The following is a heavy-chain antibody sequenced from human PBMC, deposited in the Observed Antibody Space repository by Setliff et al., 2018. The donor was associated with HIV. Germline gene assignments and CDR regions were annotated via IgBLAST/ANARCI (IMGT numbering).Heavy chain of an antibody. CDR1: GYTFTRNQ. J-gene: IGHJ4*02. CDR3: ARDGGDGSGYYYADY. V-gene: IGHV1-46*01. D-gene: IGHD3-22*01. Sequence: ASVKVSCKASGYTFTRNQIHWVRQAPGQGLEWMGIINPSGGSASYAEKFQGRVTMTSDTSTNTVHMELRSLRSEETAVFYCARDGGDGSGYYYADYWGQGTLVTVAS. CDR2: INPSGGSA.